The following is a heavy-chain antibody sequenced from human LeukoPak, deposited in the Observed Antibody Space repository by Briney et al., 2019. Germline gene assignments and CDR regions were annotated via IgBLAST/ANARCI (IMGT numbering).Heavy chain of an antibody. CDR1: GFTFSSYG. Sequence: PGRSLRLSCAASGFTFSSYGMHWVRQAPGKGLEWVAVISYDGSNKYYADSVKGRFTISRDNSKNTLYLQMNSLRAEDTAVYYCTRVSRRYKVTRFDYWGQGTLVTVSS. CDR3: TRVSRRYKVTRFDY. J-gene: IGHJ4*02. CDR2: ISYDGSNK. D-gene: IGHD1-1*01. V-gene: IGHV3-30*03.